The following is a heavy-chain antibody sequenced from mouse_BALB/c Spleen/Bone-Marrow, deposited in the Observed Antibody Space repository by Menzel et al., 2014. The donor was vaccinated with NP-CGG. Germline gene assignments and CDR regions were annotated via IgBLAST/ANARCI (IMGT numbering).Heavy chain of an antibody. D-gene: IGHD1-1*01. V-gene: IGHV1S137*01. J-gene: IGHJ2*01. Sequence: VQLQQSGAELARPGVSVKISCKGSGYTFTDYAMHWVKRSHAKSLEWIGIISSSYGDATYNQKFKGKATMTVDKSSNTAYMEHARLTSEDSAIYYCARGLSYYYGTSYYFDYWGQGTTLTVSS. CDR1: GYTFTDYA. CDR3: ARGLSYYYGTSYYFDY. CDR2: ISSSYGDA.